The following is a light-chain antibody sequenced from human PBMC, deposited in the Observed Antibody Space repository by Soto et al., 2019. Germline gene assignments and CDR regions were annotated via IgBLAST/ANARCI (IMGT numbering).Light chain of an antibody. J-gene: IGKJ4*01. CDR2: GAS. V-gene: IGKV3-15*01. CDR3: QHYNNWLGT. CDR1: PAISSN. Sequence: ESEITQSPSTLSVSRRARATLHCRANPAISSNLAWYQQKPGQAPRLLFYGASTRATGIPARFSGSGSGTEFTLTISSLQSEDFAVYYCQHYNNWLGTFGGGTKVDIK.